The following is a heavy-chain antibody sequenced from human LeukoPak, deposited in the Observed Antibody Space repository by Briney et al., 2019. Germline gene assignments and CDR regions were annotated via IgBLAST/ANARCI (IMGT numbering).Heavy chain of an antibody. CDR2: ISAYNGNT. CDR1: GYTFISYG. V-gene: IGHV1-18*01. Sequence: GASVKVSCKASGYTFISYGISWVRQAPGQGLEWMGWISAYNGNTNYAQKVQGRVTMTTDTSTSTAYMELRSLGSDDTAVYFCARDRPYDFWSGYYRNFPLFDYWGQGTLVTVSS. D-gene: IGHD3-3*01. CDR3: ARDRPYDFWSGYYRNFPLFDY. J-gene: IGHJ4*02.